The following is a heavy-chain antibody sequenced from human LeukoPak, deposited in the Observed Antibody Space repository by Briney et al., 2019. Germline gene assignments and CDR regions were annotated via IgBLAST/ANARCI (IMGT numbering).Heavy chain of an antibody. CDR2: IRYDGSNK. V-gene: IGHV3-30*02. CDR1: GCTFTGYG. J-gene: IGHJ4*02. CDR3: AKVYYGDYSCLGY. Sequence: GGSLRLSCAASGCTFTGYGMHWVRQAPGKGLEWVAFIRYDGSNKYYADSVKGRFTISRDNSKNTLYLQMNSLRAEDTAVYYCAKVYYGDYSCLGYWGQGTLVTVSS. D-gene: IGHD4-17*01.